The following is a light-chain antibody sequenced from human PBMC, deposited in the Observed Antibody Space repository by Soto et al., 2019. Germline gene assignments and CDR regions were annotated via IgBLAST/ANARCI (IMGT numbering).Light chain of an antibody. V-gene: IGLV2-14*01. J-gene: IGLJ1*01. Sequence: QSALTQPASVSGSPGQSVTISCTGTSSDVGGYNYVSWYQQHPDKAPKLMIYDVSNRPSGVSNRFSGSKSGNTASLTISGLQAEDEADYYCSSYTASSAPYVFGTGTKVTVL. CDR2: DVS. CDR1: SSDVGGYNY. CDR3: SSYTASSAPYV.